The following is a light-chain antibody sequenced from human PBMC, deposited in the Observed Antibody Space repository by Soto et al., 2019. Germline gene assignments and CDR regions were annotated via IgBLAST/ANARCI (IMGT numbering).Light chain of an antibody. V-gene: IGKV3-15*01. Sequence: EIVLTQSPATLSVSPGERATLSCRASQSISTNLAWYQQKPVQAPRILIYGASARATGIPARFIGSGSGTEFSLTISSLQPEDFAVYHCQQYHKSPLTFGPGTKLDVK. CDR2: GAS. J-gene: IGKJ3*01. CDR3: QQYHKSPLT. CDR1: QSISTN.